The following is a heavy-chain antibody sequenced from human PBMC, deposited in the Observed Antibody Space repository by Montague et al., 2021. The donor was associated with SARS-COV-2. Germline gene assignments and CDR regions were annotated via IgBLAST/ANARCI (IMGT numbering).Heavy chain of an antibody. D-gene: IGHD6-6*01. CDR1: GGSISSYY. CDR2: IYYSGST. J-gene: IGHJ4*02. V-gene: IGHV4-59*01. Sequence: SETLSLTCTVSGGSISSYYWSWIRQPPGKGLEWIGYIYYSGSTNYNPSPRSRVTISVDTSKNQFSLKLSSVTAADTAVYYCARGREYSSSAGFDYWGQGTLVTASS. CDR3: ARGREYSSSAGFDY.